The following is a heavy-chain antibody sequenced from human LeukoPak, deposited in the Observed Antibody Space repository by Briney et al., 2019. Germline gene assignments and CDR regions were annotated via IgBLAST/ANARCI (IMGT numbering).Heavy chain of an antibody. CDR1: GFTFSSYA. CDR2: ISGSGGST. D-gene: IGHD3-3*01. V-gene: IGHV3-23*01. J-gene: IGHJ4*02. CDR3: AKVPDYDFWSGYHFDY. Sequence: GGSLRLSCAASGFTFSSYAMSWVRQPPGKGLEWVSAISGSGGSTYYADSVKGRFTTSRDNSKNTLYLQMNSLRAEDTAVYYCAKVPDYDFWSGYHFDYWGQGTLVTVSS.